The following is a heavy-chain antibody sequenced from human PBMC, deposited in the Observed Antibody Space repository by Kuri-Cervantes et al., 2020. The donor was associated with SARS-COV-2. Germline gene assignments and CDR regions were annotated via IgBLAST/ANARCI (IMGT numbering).Heavy chain of an antibody. D-gene: IGHD3-10*01. CDR2: INPNSGGT. V-gene: IGHV1-2*02. CDR3: ARDGDVLWFGSPYYFDY. CDR1: GYTFTGYY. Sequence: ASVKVSCKASGYTFTGYYMHWVRQAPGQGLEWMGWINPNSGGTNYAQKFQGRVTMTRDTSTSTVYMELSSLRSEDTAVYYCARDGDVLWFGSPYYFDYWGQGTLVTVSS. J-gene: IGHJ4*02.